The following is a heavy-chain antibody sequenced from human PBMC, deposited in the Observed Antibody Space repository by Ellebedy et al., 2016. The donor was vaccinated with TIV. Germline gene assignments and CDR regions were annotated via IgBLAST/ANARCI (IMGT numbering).Heavy chain of an antibody. Sequence: GESLKISXVASGFTFSTYAMAWVRQAPGKGLEWVSTFGGSGRGTYYADSVKGRFTISRDNSKNTLYLQMNSLRADDTAIYYCAKDRATLDAFDLWGQGTLVTVSS. CDR3: AKDRATLDAFDL. J-gene: IGHJ3*01. V-gene: IGHV3-23*01. CDR2: FGGSGRGT. D-gene: IGHD5-12*01. CDR1: GFTFSTYA.